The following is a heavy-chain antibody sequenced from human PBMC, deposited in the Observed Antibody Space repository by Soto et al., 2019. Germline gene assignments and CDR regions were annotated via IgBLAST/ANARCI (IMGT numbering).Heavy chain of an antibody. CDR2: IIPIFGTA. Sequence: QVQLVQSGAEVKQPGSSVKVSCTASGGTFSSYAISWVRQAPGQGLEWMGGIIPIFGTANYAQKFQGRVTITADESTSTAYMELSSLRSEDTAVYYCARDSLPYGSGSYYNVGDYWGQGTLVTVSS. D-gene: IGHD3-10*01. V-gene: IGHV1-69*01. CDR3: ARDSLPYGSGSYYNVGDY. J-gene: IGHJ4*02. CDR1: GGTFSSYA.